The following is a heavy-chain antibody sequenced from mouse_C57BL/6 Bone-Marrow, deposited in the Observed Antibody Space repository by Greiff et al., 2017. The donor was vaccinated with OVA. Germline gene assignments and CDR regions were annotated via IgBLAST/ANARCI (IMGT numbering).Heavy chain of an antibody. CDR3: ARYPLITTVVNWYFDV. V-gene: IGHV1-69*01. CDR2: IDPSDSYT. J-gene: IGHJ1*03. Sequence: VQLQQPGAELVMPGASVKLSCKASGYTFTSYWMRWVKQRPGQGLEWIGEIDPSDSYTNYNQKFKGKSTLTVDKSSSTAYIQLSSLTSEDSAVYYCARYPLITTVVNWYFDVWGTGTTVTVSS. CDR1: GYTFTSYW. D-gene: IGHD1-1*01.